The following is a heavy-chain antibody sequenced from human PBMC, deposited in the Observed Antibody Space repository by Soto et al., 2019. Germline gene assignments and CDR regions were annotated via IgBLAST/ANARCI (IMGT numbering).Heavy chain of an antibody. CDR1: VDTFKSYI. CDR2: IIPILDIA. Sequence: QVQLVQSGAEVKKPGSSVKVSCKASVDTFKSYIFTWVRQAPGQGLEWMGRIIPILDIANYAQKFQGRVTSSGDRSTSVAYLELTSLTSDDTAVYYWTRQLPGLGGHGFDPWGQGTRVTVSS. D-gene: IGHD3-16*01. V-gene: IGHV1-69*02. CDR3: TRQLPGLGGHGFDP. J-gene: IGHJ5*02.